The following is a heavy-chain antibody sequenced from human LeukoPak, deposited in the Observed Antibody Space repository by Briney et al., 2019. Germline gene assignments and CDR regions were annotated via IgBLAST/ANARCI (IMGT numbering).Heavy chain of an antibody. CDR3: ARGEHVVETPYYYYYGMDV. CDR1: GGSISSGGYS. CDR2: IYYSGST. V-gene: IGHV4-39*07. Sequence: SETLSLTCTVSGGSISSGGYSWGWIRQPPGKGLEWIGSIYYSGSTYYNPSLKSRVTISVDTSKNQFSLKLSSVTAADTAVYYCARGEHVVETPYYYYYGMDVWGQGTTVTVSS. D-gene: IGHD1/OR15-1a*01. J-gene: IGHJ6*02.